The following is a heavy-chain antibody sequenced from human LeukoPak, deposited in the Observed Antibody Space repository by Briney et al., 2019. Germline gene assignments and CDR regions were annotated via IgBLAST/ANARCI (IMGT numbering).Heavy chain of an antibody. Sequence: KPSGTLSLTCGVSGGSISNTNWWSWVRQPPGQGLEWIGEISLTGLTHYNPSLESRVTVSLDKSKNQLSLNLTSVTVADTAVYYCSRENGAFSPFGYWGQGTLVTVLS. CDR3: SRENGAFSPFGY. J-gene: IGHJ4*02. V-gene: IGHV4-4*02. CDR1: GGSISNTNW. CDR2: ISLTGLT. D-gene: IGHD2-8*01.